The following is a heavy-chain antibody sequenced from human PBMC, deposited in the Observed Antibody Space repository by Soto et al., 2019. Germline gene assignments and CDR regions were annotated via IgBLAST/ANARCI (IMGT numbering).Heavy chain of an antibody. D-gene: IGHD6-6*01. CDR3: TRGEYVSSSFYHYSMDV. J-gene: IGHJ6*02. CDR1: GFTFSNYD. Sequence: PGGSLRLSCAASGFTFSNYDMHWVRQGTGKGLEWVSAIGTAGDTYYSDSVQGRFTIFSENAKNSLYLQMNSLRAGDTAVYFCTRGEYVSSSFYHYSMDVWGQGTTVTVSS. V-gene: IGHV3-13*01. CDR2: IGTAGDT.